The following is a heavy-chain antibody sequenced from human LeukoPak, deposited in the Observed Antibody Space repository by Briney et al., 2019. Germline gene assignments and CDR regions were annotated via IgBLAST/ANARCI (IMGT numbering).Heavy chain of an antibody. D-gene: IGHD2-2*01. J-gene: IGHJ6*03. CDR2: IYTSSST. Sequence: SETLSLTCTVSGGSISSYYWSWIRQPPGKGLEGIGYIYTSSSTNYNPSRKSRVTISVDTSKKQFSLTLSSVTAAATAVYYCARHGVPAAGYYYYYVDVWGKGTTVPVSS. CDR3: ARHGVPAAGYYYYYVDV. V-gene: IGHV4-4*09. CDR1: GGSISSYY.